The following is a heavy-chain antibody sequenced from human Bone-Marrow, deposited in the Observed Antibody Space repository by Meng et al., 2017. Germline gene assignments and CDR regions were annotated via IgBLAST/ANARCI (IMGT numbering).Heavy chain of an antibody. D-gene: IGHD6-13*01. CDR1: GLSFTDAG. CDR2: IKRNSDGGTI. CDR3: ATGAAAADH. J-gene: IGHJ4*02. V-gene: IGHV3-15*01. Sequence: VMLVGCGGGLVKPGGSLSPSCVASGLSFTDAGMSWVRQAPGKGLEWVGRIKRNSDGGTIDYAAPVKGRFTISRDDSKNTLYLQMDSLITEDTAVYFCATGAAAADHWGQGTLVTVSS.